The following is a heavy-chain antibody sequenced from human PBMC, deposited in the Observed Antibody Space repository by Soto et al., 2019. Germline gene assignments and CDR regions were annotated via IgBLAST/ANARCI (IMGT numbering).Heavy chain of an antibody. V-gene: IGHV3-23*01. CDR3: AKDRVAQNDLYYFDY. CDR1: GFTFSSYA. J-gene: IGHJ4*02. D-gene: IGHD1-1*01. Sequence: GGSLRLSCAASGFTFSSYAMTWVRQAPGKGLEWVSGISGSGGRTHYADSVKGRFTISRDNSKNTLYLQMNSLRAEDTAVYYCAKDRVAQNDLYYFDYWGQGTLVTVSS. CDR2: ISGSGGRT.